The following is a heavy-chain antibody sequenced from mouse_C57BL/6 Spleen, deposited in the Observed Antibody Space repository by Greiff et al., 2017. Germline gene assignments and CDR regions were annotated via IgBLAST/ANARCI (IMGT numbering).Heavy chain of an antibody. CDR1: GYTFTDYY. CDR2: INPNNGGT. V-gene: IGHV1-26*01. Sequence: VQLQQSGPELVKPGASVKISCKASGYTFTDYYMNWVKQSHGKSLEWIGDINPNNGGTSYNQKFKGKATLTVDKSSSTAYMELRSLTSEDSAVYYCARRTAQATFLAWFAYWGQGTLVTVSA. CDR3: ARRTAQATFLAWFAY. D-gene: IGHD3-2*02. J-gene: IGHJ3*01.